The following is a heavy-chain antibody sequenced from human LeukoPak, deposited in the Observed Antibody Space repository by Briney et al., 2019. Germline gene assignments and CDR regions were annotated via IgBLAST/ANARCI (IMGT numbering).Heavy chain of an antibody. D-gene: IGHD3-10*01. CDR2: ISYDGSNK. CDR3: AKSGFGLWFGELEYYFDY. J-gene: IGHJ4*02. V-gene: IGHV3-30*18. Sequence: GGSLRLSCAASGFTFSSYGMHWVRQAPGKGLEWVAVISYDGSNKYYADSVKGRFTISRDNSKNTLYLQMNSLRAEDTAVYYRAKSGFGLWFGELEYYFDYWGQGTLVTVSS. CDR1: GFTFSSYG.